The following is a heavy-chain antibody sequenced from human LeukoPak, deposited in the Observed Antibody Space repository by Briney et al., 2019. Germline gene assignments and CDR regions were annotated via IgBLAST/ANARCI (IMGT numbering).Heavy chain of an antibody. CDR2: IYYSGST. CDR3: ASTTPYYYGSGSSHFDY. D-gene: IGHD3-10*01. V-gene: IGHV4-59*01. Sequence: SETLSLTCAVYGGSFSGYYWSWIRQPPGKGLEWIGYIYYSGSTNYNPSLKSRVTISVDTSKNQFSLKLSSVTAADTAVYYCASTTPYYYGSGSSHFDYWGQGTLVTVSS. J-gene: IGHJ4*02. CDR1: GGSFSGYY.